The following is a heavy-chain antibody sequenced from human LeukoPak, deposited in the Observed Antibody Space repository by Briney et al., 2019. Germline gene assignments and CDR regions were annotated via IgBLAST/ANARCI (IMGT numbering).Heavy chain of an antibody. CDR1: GVTVSGHY. Sequence: PGGSLRLSCAVSGVTVSGHYMNWVRRAPGKGLEWVANIKQDGSQKNYVDSVKGRFTISRDNAKNSLYLQMNSLRAEDTAVYYCARAEGRLVGATIHYFDYWGQGTLVTVSS. J-gene: IGHJ4*02. V-gene: IGHV3-7*01. CDR3: ARAEGRLVGATIHYFDY. CDR2: IKQDGSQK. D-gene: IGHD1-26*01.